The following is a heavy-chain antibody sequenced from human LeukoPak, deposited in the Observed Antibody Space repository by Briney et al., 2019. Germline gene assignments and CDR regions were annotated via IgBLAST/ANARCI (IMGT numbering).Heavy chain of an antibody. Sequence: GGSLRLSCAVSGFSVSRNYGSWVRQAPGKGLEWLAIIETGGNTHYGDSVKGRFIMPRDTGTNTVVLQMNFLRAEDTAVYYCARETGEIDHWGQGTLVTVSS. V-gene: IGHV3-66*01. CDR3: ARETGEIDH. J-gene: IGHJ4*02. CDR2: IETGGNT. CDR1: GFSVSRNY. D-gene: IGHD3-9*01.